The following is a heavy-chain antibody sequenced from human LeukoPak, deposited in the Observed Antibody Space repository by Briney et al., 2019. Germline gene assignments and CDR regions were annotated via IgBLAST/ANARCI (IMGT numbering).Heavy chain of an antibody. D-gene: IGHD6-13*01. CDR2: IIPIFGTA. V-gene: IGHV1-69*13. J-gene: IGHJ4*02. CDR1: GGTFSSYA. Sequence: ASVKVSCKASGGTFSSYAISWVRQAPGQGLEWLGGIIPIFGTANYAQKFQGRVTITADASTSTAYMELSSLRSEDTAVHYCARATTLTPGYSRRWDAYWGQGTLVTVSS. CDR3: ARATTLTPGYSRRWDAY.